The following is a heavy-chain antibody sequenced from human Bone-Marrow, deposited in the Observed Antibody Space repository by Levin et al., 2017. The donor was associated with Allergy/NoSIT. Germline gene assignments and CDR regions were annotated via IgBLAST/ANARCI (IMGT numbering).Heavy chain of an antibody. CDR3: ARDLDYYDSSGYSRAFDY. CDR1: GGTFSSYA. D-gene: IGHD3-22*01. V-gene: IGHV1-69*13. Sequence: GASVKVSCKASGGTFSSYAISWVRQAPGQGLEWMGGIIPIFGTANYAQKFQGRVTITADESTSTAYMELSSLRSEDTAVYYCARDLDYYDSSGYSRAFDYWGQGTLVTVSS. J-gene: IGHJ4*02. CDR2: IIPIFGTA.